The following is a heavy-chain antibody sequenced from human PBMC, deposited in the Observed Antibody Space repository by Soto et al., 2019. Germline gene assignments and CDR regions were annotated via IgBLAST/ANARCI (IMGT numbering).Heavy chain of an antibody. D-gene: IGHD2-15*01. V-gene: IGHV3-48*03. CDR2: ISSGAFTI. CDR1: GFAFRDYE. Sequence: GGSLRLSCIWSGFAFRDYEMNWVRQAPGKGLEWVAYISSGAFTIYYADSVRGRFTVSRDNAKNSLYLQMNSLRDEDAAVYYCARISSIETVHSSGMDVWGQGTTVTVSS. J-gene: IGHJ6*02. CDR3: ARISSIETVHSSGMDV.